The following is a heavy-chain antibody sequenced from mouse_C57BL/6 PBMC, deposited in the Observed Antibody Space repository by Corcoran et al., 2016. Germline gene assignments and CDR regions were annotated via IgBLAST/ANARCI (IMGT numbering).Heavy chain of an antibody. D-gene: IGHD3-3*01. CDR3: ARGTTWTKYFDV. J-gene: IGHJ1*01. Sequence: QIQLVQSVPELKKPGETVKLSCKASGYTFTTYGMSWVKQDPGKGVEWMCWINTYSGVPTYADDFKGRFAFYLETSAITAYLQINNLKNEDTATYSCARGTTWTKYFDVWGPGTTVTVSS. CDR2: INTYSGVP. CDR1: GYTFTTYG. V-gene: IGHV9-3*01.